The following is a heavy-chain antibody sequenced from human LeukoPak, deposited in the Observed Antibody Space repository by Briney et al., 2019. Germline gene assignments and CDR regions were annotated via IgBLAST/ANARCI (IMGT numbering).Heavy chain of an antibody. D-gene: IGHD5-18*01. J-gene: IGHJ4*02. CDR1: GGSFSGYY. CDR2: IYHSGST. V-gene: IGHV4-34*01. CDR3: ASDTAMGYYFDY. Sequence: SETLSLTCAVYGGSFSGYYWSWIRQPPGKGLEWIGEIYHSGSTNYNPSLKSRVTISVDKYKNQFSLKLSSVTAADTAVYYCASDTAMGYYFDYWGQGTLVTVSS.